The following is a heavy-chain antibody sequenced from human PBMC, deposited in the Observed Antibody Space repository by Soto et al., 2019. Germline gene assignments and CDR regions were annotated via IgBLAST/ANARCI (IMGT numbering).Heavy chain of an antibody. Sequence: QVQLVESGGGVVQPEKSLRLSCAASGFTFTNYGMHWVRQAPGKGLEWVAGIWFDGTNKNYADSVKGRVTISRDNSNNALYLQMNSLRAEDTAVYYCMKDYTYGSGASSGHSWFDPWGQGTLVSVSS. CDR1: GFTFTNYG. J-gene: IGHJ5*02. D-gene: IGHD3-10*01. CDR3: MKDYTYGSGASSGHSWFDP. V-gene: IGHV3-33*06. CDR2: IWFDGTNK.